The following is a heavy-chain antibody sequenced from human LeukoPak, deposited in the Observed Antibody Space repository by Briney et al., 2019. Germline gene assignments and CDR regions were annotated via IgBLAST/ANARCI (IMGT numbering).Heavy chain of an antibody. CDR1: GGSISNYY. CDR2: IYYSGNT. Sequence: SETLSLTCTVSGGSISNYYWSWIRQPPPQGQEWIGYIYYSGNTNYNPSLKSRVTISVDTSKNQFSLKLSSVTAADTAVYYCARHTDNWFEPWGQGTLVTVSS. V-gene: IGHV4-59*08. J-gene: IGHJ5*02. CDR3: ARHTDNWFEP.